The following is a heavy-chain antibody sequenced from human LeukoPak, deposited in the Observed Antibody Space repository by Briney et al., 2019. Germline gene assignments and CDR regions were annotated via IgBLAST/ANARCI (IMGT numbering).Heavy chain of an antibody. CDR1: GFTFSLYV. CDR3: AKGGVQTYYYGMDV. Sequence: PGGSLRLSCAASGFTFSLYVMTWVREAPGKGLEWVSVISGRGDNTYYADSVKGRVTISRDNSNNTLYLQINNLRVEDTAIYYCAKGGVQTYYYGMDVWGQGTTVTVSS. V-gene: IGHV3-23*01. D-gene: IGHD2-8*01. CDR2: ISGRGDNT. J-gene: IGHJ6*02.